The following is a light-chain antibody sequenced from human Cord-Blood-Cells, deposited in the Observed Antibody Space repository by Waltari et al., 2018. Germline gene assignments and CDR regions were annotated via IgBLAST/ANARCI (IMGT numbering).Light chain of an antibody. CDR2: DTS. CDR1: PRAVTSGPQ. V-gene: IGLV7-46*01. CDR3: LLSYSGAWV. J-gene: IGLJ3*02. Sequence: QAVVTQEPSLTVSPGGTVTLTCGACPRAVTSGPQRYWFQQNPGQAPRTLIYDTSNKHSWTPARFSGSLLGGKAALTLSGAQPEDEAEYYCLLSYSGAWVFGGGTKLTVL.